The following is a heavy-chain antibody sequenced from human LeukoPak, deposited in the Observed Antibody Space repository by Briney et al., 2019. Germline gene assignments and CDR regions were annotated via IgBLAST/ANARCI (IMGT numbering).Heavy chain of an antibody. D-gene: IGHD6-13*01. V-gene: IGHV1-69*05. J-gene: IGHJ6*03. CDR1: GGTFSSYA. CDR3: ARSSQQLVPNYYMDV. Sequence: SVKVSCKASGGTFSSYATSWVRQAPGQGLEWMGGIIPIFGTANYAQKFQGRVTITTDESTSTAYMELSSLRSEDTAVYYCARSSQQLVPNYYMDVWGKGTTVTVSS. CDR2: IIPIFGTA.